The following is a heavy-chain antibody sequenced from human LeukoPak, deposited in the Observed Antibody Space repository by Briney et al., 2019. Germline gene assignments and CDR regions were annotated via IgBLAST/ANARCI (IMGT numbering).Heavy chain of an antibody. CDR2: ISAGGETT. CDR3: AKSLLTTATGTGRAFDI. V-gene: IGHV3-23*01. CDR1: RFSFSTFP. Sequence: PTGGSLRLSCAASRFSFSTFPMGWVRQAPGKGLEWVSGISAGGETTFYADSVRGRLTISRDNSKNTLYLQMNSLSAEDTAIYYCAKSLLTTATGTGRAFDIWGQGTMVTVSS. J-gene: IGHJ3*02. D-gene: IGHD4-11*01.